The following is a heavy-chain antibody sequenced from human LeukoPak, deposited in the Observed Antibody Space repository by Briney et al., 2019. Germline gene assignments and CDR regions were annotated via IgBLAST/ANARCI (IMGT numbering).Heavy chain of an antibody. Sequence: GGSLRLSCAASGFTFSSYAMTWVRQAPGKGLEWVSAISGSGDGTFNADSVKGRFTISRDNSKNTLNLQMNSLRAEDTAVYYCAKSAHVGTTLLDYCGQGTLVTVSS. J-gene: IGHJ4*02. V-gene: IGHV3-23*01. D-gene: IGHD5-12*01. CDR3: AKSAHVGTTLLDY. CDR2: ISGSGDGT. CDR1: GFTFSSYA.